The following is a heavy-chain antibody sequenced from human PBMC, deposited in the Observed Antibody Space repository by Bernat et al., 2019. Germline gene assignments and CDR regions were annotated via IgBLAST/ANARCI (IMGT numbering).Heavy chain of an antibody. CDR3: AHRARDGYVDWDLGYFDY. V-gene: IGHV2-5*02. CDR1: GFSLSTSGVG. J-gene: IGHJ4*02. CDR2: IYWDDDK. Sequence: QITLKESGPTLVKPTQTLTLTCTFSGFSLSTSGVGVGWIRQPPGKALEWLALIYWDDDKRYSPSLKSRLTITKDTSKNQVVLTMTNMDPVDTATYYCAHRARDGYVDWDLGYFDYWGQGTLVTVSS. D-gene: IGHD5-24*01.